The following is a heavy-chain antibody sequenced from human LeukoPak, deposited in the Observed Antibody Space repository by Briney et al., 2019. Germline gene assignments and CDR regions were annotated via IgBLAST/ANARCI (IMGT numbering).Heavy chain of an antibody. CDR1: GYSISSGYY. CDR3: ARDLLAYNWNHGCFDY. CDR2: IYHSGST. J-gene: IGHJ4*02. V-gene: IGHV4-38-2*02. D-gene: IGHD1-20*01. Sequence: SETLSLTCTVSGYSISSGYYWGWIRQPPGKGLEWIGSIYHSGSTYYNPSLKSRVTISVDTSKNQFSLKLSSVTAADTAVYYCARDLLAYNWNHGCFDYWGQGTLVTVSS.